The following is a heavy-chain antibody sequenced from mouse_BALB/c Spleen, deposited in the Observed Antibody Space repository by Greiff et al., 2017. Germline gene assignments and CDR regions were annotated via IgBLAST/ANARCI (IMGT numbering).Heavy chain of an antibody. CDR2: IDPSDSYT. V-gene: IGHV1-69*02. CDR1: GYTFTSYW. D-gene: IGHD1-1*02. Sequence: QVQLQQPGAELVKPGASVKLSCKASGYTFTSYWMHWVKQRPGQGLEWIGEIDPSDSYTNYNQKFKGKATLTVDKSSSTAYMQLSSLTSEDSAVYYCARRAGSYGAMEYWGQGTSVTVSS. CDR3: ARRAGSYGAMEY. J-gene: IGHJ4*01.